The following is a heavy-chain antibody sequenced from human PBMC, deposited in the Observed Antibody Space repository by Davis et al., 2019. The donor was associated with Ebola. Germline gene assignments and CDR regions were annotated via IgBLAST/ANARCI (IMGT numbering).Heavy chain of an antibody. CDR2: ISISSAFI. CDR1: GFSFSTYT. V-gene: IGHV3-21*01. Sequence: GGSLRLSCAASGFSFSTYTMTWVRQAPGKGLEWVSSISISSAFIYYADSVKGRFTISRDNAKNSLYLQMNSLRAEDTAVYYCARGGIFDYWGQGTLDTVSS. CDR3: ARGGIFDY. J-gene: IGHJ4*02.